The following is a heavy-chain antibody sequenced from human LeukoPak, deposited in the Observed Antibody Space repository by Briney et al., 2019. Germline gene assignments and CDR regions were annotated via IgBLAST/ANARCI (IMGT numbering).Heavy chain of an antibody. CDR2: ISYDGSKE. D-gene: IGHD3-16*01. CDR1: GFSFSDSG. J-gene: IGHJ4*02. V-gene: IGHV3-30*03. Sequence: GRSLRLSCAASGFSFSDSGMNWVRQAPGKGLEWVAVISYDGSKEYYADSLKGRLTISRDNSKNTLYLQMSSLRVEDTAIYYCARDGGDYWGQGTLVTVSS. CDR3: ARDGGDY.